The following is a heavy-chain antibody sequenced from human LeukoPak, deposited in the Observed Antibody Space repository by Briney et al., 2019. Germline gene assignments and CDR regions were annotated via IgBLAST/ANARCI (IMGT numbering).Heavy chain of an antibody. D-gene: IGHD6-19*01. CDR3: ASGYSSGWPDY. CDR1: GGSISSYY. V-gene: IGHV4-4*07. CDR2: IYTSGST. J-gene: IGHJ4*02. Sequence: SETLSPTCTVSGGSISSYYWSWIRQPAGKGLEWIGRIYTSGSTNYNPSLKSRVTMSVDTSKNQFSLKLSSVTAADTAVYYCASGYSSGWPDYWGQGTLVTVSS.